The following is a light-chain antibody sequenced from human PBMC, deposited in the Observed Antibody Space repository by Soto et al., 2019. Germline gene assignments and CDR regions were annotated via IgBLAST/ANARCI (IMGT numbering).Light chain of an antibody. J-gene: IGLJ2*01. V-gene: IGLV1-40*01. CDR2: GNT. CDR1: SANIGAGYD. CDR3: QSYDSSLSGAV. Sequence: QHVLTQPPSVSGAPGQRVTISCTGSSANIGAGYDVHWYQQLPGTAPKLLIYGNTNRPSGVPDRFSGSKSGASASLAISGLQAEDEAEYYCQSYDSSLSGAVFGGGTKLTVL.